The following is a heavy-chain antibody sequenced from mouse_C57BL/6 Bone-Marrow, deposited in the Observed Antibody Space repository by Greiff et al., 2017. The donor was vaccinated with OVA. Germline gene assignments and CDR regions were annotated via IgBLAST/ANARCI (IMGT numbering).Heavy chain of an antibody. V-gene: IGHV1-81*01. J-gene: IGHJ1*03. D-gene: IGHD1-1*01. CDR2: IYPRSGNT. Sequence: VQLQQSGAELARPGASVKLSCKASGYTFTSYGISWVKQRTGQGLEWIGEIYPRSGNTYYNEKFKGKATLTADKSSSTAYMELRSLTSEDSAVYYCARDTTVVATNWYFDVWGTGTTVTVSS. CDR1: GYTFTSYG. CDR3: ARDTTVVATNWYFDV.